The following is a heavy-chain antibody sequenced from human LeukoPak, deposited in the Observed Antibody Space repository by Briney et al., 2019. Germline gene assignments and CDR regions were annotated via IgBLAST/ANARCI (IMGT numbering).Heavy chain of an antibody. D-gene: IGHD3-10*01. J-gene: IGHJ4*02. CDR1: GFTFLRHG. Sequence: PGGSQTLSCAASGFTFLRHGMTWFGQAPGKGLEWVAGISASGGATYYADSVKGRFTISRDNSKNTLYLQMSSLRPEDTAVYYCARDLWFGELSVGGFDYWGQGSLVTVSS. CDR3: ARDLWFGELSVGGFDY. CDR2: ISASGGAT. V-gene: IGHV3-23*01.